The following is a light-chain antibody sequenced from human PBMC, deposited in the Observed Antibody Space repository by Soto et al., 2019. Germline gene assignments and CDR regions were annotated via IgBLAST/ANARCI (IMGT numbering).Light chain of an antibody. CDR1: ETIRGL. CDR2: GAS. Sequence: EGVLTQSPDTLSLSPGERAARCCRASETIRGLLAWYQQKPGQAPRLLIYGASSRATGIPDRFSGSGSGTDFTLTISRLEPEDFAVYYCQQYAGSRTFGQGTKVDIK. V-gene: IGKV3-20*01. CDR3: QQYAGSRT. J-gene: IGKJ1*01.